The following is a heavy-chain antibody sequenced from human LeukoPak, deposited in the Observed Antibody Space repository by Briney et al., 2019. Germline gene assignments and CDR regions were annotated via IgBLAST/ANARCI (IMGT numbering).Heavy chain of an antibody. Sequence: ASVKVSCKASGYTFTGYYMHWVRQAPGQGLEWMGWINPNSGGTNYAQKFQGRVTMTRDTSISTAYMELSRLRSDDTVVYYCARAALYCSGTSCYNYFDYWGQGTLVTVSS. J-gene: IGHJ4*02. CDR2: INPNSGGT. CDR1: GYTFTGYY. CDR3: ARAALYCSGTSCYNYFDY. D-gene: IGHD2-2*02. V-gene: IGHV1-2*02.